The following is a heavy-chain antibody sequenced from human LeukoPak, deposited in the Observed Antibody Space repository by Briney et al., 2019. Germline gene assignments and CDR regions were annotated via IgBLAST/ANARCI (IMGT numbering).Heavy chain of an antibody. Sequence: PGGSLRLSCAASGFTFSSYWMSWVRQAPGKGLEWVANIKQDGSEKYYVDSVKGRFTISRDNAKNSLYLQMNSLRAEDTAVYYCARKIKEYSSSFHFDYWGQGTLVTVSS. D-gene: IGHD6-6*01. CDR2: IKQDGSEK. CDR1: GFTFSSYW. V-gene: IGHV3-7*01. CDR3: ARKIKEYSSSFHFDY. J-gene: IGHJ4*02.